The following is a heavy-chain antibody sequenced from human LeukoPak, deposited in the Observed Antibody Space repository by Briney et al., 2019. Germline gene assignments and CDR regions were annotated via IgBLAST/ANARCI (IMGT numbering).Heavy chain of an antibody. Sequence: SEALSLTCTVSGGSITNYYWNWIRQPPGKGLECVGYVYYSGNPEYNPSLKSRVTISIDTSKNQFSLKLSSVTAADTAVYYCARDQYSGRFDYWGQGTLVTVSS. V-gene: IGHV4-59*01. CDR2: VYYSGNP. D-gene: IGHD1-26*01. CDR3: ARDQYSGRFDY. CDR1: GGSITNYY. J-gene: IGHJ4*02.